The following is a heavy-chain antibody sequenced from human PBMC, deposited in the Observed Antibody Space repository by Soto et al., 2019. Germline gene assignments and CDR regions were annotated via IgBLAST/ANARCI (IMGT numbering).Heavy chain of an antibody. V-gene: IGHV5-51*01. CDR2: IYPGDSDT. D-gene: IGHD2-2*02. Sequence: GESLKISCKGSGYSFTSYWIGWVRQMPGKGLERMGIIYPGDSDTRYSPSFQGQVTISADKSISTAYLQWSSLKASDTVMYYCARRRYVVVVPAAIQVIAAAGDAFDIWGQGTMVTVSS. CDR3: ARRRYVVVVPAAIQVIAAAGDAFDI. J-gene: IGHJ3*02. CDR1: GYSFTSYW.